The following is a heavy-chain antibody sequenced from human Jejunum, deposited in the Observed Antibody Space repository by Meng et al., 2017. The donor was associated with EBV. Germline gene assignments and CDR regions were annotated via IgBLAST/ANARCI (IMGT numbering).Heavy chain of an antibody. CDR2: VYNDGST. D-gene: IGHD2-8*01. J-gene: IGHJ5*01. V-gene: IGHV4-39*02. CDR1: GGSIGSGGVY. Sequence: LQWSCQGRVMPWESLTRTFTVSGGSIGSGGVYWGWIHQPRVKGLGWIGSVYNDGSTQYNPSLKSQVTISLDTTVNYFSLKLTSVTAADTAVYNCAKYTTGTMADSWGQGTLVTVSS. CDR3: AKYTTGTMADS.